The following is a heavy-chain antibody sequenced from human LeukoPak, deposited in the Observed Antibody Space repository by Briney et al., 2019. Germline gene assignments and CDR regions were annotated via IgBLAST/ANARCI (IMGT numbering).Heavy chain of an antibody. CDR2: IIPIFGTA. V-gene: IGHV1-69*13. CDR1: GGTFSSYA. CDR3: ARGVLGYCSSTSCFGVGYYYYMDV. Sequence: ASVKVSCKASGGTFSSYAISWVRQAPGQGLEWMGGIIPIFGTANYAQKFQGRVTITADESTSTAYMELSSLRSEDTAVYYRARGVLGYCSSTSCFGVGYYYYMDVWGKGTTVTVSS. J-gene: IGHJ6*03. D-gene: IGHD2-2*01.